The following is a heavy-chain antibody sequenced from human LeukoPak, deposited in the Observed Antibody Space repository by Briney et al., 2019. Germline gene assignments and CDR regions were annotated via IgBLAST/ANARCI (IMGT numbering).Heavy chain of an antibody. D-gene: IGHD3-10*01. CDR3: AKDITMVRGTSPDY. CDR2: ISYDGSNK. J-gene: IGHJ4*02. Sequence: GGSLRLSCAASGFTFSSYGMHWVRQAPGKGLEWVAVISYDGSNKYYADSVKGRFTISRDNSKNTLYLQMNSLRAEDTAVYYCAKDITMVRGTSPDYWGQGTLVTVSS. V-gene: IGHV3-30*18. CDR1: GFTFSSYG.